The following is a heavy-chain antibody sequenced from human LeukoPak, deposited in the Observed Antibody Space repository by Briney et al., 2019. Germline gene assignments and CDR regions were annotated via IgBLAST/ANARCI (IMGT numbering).Heavy chain of an antibody. Sequence: GGSLRLSCAASGFTFSSYAMSWVRQAPGKGLEWVSAINGSGGSTYYADSVKGRFTISRDNSKNTLYLQMNSLRAEDTAVYYCAKRIRLGELSFDYWGQGTLVTVSS. CDR2: INGSGGST. V-gene: IGHV3-23*01. D-gene: IGHD3-16*02. CDR1: GFTFSSYA. CDR3: AKRIRLGELSFDY. J-gene: IGHJ4*02.